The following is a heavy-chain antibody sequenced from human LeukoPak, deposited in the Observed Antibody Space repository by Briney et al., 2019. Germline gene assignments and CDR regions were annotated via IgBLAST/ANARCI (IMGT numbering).Heavy chain of an antibody. J-gene: IGHJ4*02. Sequence: PSETLSLTCAVYGGSFSGYYWSWIRQPPGKGLEWIGEINHSGSTNYNPSLKSRVTISVDTSKNQFSLKLSSVTAADTAVYYCARGQTPLYCSSTSRYRGTPLGYWGQGTLVTVSS. D-gene: IGHD2-2*01. CDR2: INHSGST. V-gene: IGHV4-34*01. CDR3: ARGQTPLYCSSTSRYRGTPLGY. CDR1: GGSFSGYY.